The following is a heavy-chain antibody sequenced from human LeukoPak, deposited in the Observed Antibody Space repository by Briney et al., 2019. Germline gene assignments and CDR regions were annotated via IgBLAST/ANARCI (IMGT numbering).Heavy chain of an antibody. D-gene: IGHD1-26*01. V-gene: IGHV4-30-4*02. CDR1: GGSISSGDYY. J-gene: IGHJ4*02. CDR3: ARVGARYYFDY. CDR2: IYYSGST. Sequence: SETLSLTCTVSGGSISSGDYYWSWIRQPPGKGLEWIGYIYYSGSTYYNPSLKSRVTISVDTSKNQFSLKLSSVTAADTAVYYCARVGARYYFDYWGQGTLVTVSS.